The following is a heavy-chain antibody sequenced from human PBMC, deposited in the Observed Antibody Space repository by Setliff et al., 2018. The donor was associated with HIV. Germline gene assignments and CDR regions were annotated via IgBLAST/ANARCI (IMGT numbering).Heavy chain of an antibody. Sequence: KPSETLSLTCTVSGGSISTGGYYWGWVRQPPGKGLEWVGNVDYTGSTYYNPSLKSRVTISVDTSKNQFSLKLTAVTAADTAVYYCARLNYRDSDGQLWWHYFDIWGRGALVTVSS. CDR3: ARLNYRDSDGQLWWHYFDI. J-gene: IGHJ2*01. CDR2: VDYTGST. D-gene: IGHD3-16*02. V-gene: IGHV4-39*07. CDR1: GGSISTGGYY.